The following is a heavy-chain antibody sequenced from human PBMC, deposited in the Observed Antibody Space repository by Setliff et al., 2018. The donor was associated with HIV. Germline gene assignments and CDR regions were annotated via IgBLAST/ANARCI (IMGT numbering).Heavy chain of an antibody. CDR1: GGSIRSTIYY. CDR2: MYYSGST. V-gene: IGHV4-39*07. J-gene: IGHJ6*02. Sequence: SETLSLTCTVSGGSIRSTIYYWGWIRQPPGKGLEWIGNMYYSGSTYYNSSLKSRVTISGDTSKNLFSLEVTSVTAADTAVYFCARPVSKNFYGMDVWGLGATVTVSS. CDR3: ARPVSKNFYGMDV.